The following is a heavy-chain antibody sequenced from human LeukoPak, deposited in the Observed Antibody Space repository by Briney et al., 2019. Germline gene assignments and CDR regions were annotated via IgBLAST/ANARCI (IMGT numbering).Heavy chain of an antibody. CDR3: ARDSGYCDTTACTDYFDL. CDR1: GDSNSSSY. D-gene: IGHD2/OR15-2a*01. V-gene: IGHV4-59*01. CDR2: IYHSGTT. J-gene: IGHJ4*02. Sequence: SETLSLTCIVSGDSNSSSYWTWIRQPPGKGLEWIGYIYHSGTTSYNPSLKSRVTISLNTSKNHFSLRLSSVTAADTAVYFCARDSGYCDTTACTDYFDLWGQGTLVAVST.